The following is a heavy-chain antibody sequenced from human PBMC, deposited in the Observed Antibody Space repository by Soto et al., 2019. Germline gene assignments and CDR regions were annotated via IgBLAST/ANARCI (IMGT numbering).Heavy chain of an antibody. V-gene: IGHV1-3*01. CDR1: GYTFTSYA. D-gene: IGHD4-17*01. J-gene: IGHJ6*02. CDR3: ARGAAGDYGDYDGMDYYYRMDV. CDR2: INAGNGNT. Sequence: QVQLVQSGAEVKKPGASVKVSCKASGYTFTSYAMHWVRQAPGQRLEWMGWINAGNGNTKYSQKFQGRVTITRDTSARTAYMELSSLRSEDTAVYYSARGAAGDYGDYDGMDYYYRMDVWGQGTTVTVSS.